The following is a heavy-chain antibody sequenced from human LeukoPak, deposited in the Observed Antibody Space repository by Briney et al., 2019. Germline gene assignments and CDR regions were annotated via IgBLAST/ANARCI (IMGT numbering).Heavy chain of an antibody. CDR2: ISTYNGNT. Sequence: ASVKVSCKASGYTFTSYGLTWVRQAPGQGLEWMGWISTYNGNTNSAQKLQGRVTMTTDTSASTAYMELRSLRSDDTAIYFRARAGYCTNFVFNPEADWFRPWGQGTLVTVSS. J-gene: IGHJ5*02. CDR1: GYTFTSYG. CDR3: ARAGYCTNFVFNPEADWFRP. V-gene: IGHV1-18*01. D-gene: IGHD2-8*01.